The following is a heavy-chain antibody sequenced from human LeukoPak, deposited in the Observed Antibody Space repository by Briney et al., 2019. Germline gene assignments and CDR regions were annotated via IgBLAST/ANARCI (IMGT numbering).Heavy chain of an antibody. V-gene: IGHV3-74*01. J-gene: IGHJ4*02. CDR1: GYSLSAYW. D-gene: IGHD3-10*01. Sequence: GGSLRLSCGASGYSLSAYWMHWVRQGPGKGLVWVSRINEDGSYTSYAESVRGRFTISRDNARNTLYIQMNSLRAEDSAVYDCTRDTFGARDSWGQGTLVTVSS. CDR3: TRDTFGARDS. CDR2: INEDGSYT.